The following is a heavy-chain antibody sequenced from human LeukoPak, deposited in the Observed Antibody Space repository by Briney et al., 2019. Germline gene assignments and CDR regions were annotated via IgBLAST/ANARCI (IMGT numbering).Heavy chain of an antibody. V-gene: IGHV4-34*01. CDR2: INHSGST. CDR1: GGSFSDYY. CDR3: AREAVGEMLEVGATTGRALDI. D-gene: IGHD1-26*01. Sequence: SETLSLTCAVYGGSFSDYYWSWIRQPPGKGLEWIGEINHSGSTNYNPSLKSRVTISVDTSKNQFSLKLSSVTAADTAVYYCAREAVGEMLEVGATTGRALDIWGQGTMVTVSS. J-gene: IGHJ3*02.